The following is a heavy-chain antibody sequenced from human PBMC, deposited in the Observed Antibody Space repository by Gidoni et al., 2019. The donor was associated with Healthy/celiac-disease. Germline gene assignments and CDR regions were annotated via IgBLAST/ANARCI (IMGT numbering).Heavy chain of an antibody. J-gene: IGHJ4*02. V-gene: IGHV3-30-3*01. CDR2: ISYDGSNK. CDR3: ARAVELLWFGEAPGY. D-gene: IGHD3-10*01. Sequence: GKGLEWVAVISYDGSNKYYADSVKGRFTISRDNSKNTLYLQMNSLRAEDTAVYYCARAVELLWFGEAPGYWGQGTLVTVSS.